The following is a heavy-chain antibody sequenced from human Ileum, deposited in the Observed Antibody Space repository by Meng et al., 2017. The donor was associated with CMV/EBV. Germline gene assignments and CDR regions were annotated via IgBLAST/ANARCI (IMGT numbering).Heavy chain of an antibody. CDR3: ARDTCLTAYSSSWQWGCYYYYGMDV. D-gene: IGHD6-6*01. Sequence: WVRQAPGQGIEVMGWISAYNGNTNYAQKLQGRVTMTTDTSTSTAYMELRSLRSDDTAVYYCARDTCLTAYSSSWQWGCYYYYGMDVWGQGTTVTVS. CDR2: ISAYNGNT. J-gene: IGHJ6*02. V-gene: IGHV1-18*01.